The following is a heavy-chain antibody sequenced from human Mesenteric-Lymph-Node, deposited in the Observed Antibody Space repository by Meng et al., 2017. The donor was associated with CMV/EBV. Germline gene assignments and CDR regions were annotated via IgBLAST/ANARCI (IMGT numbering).Heavy chain of an antibody. D-gene: IGHD4-11*01. CDR3: ATYSSYDAAFDF. J-gene: IGHJ4*02. V-gene: IGHV4-31*03. CDR1: GGALNSGNFY. CDR2: IYFSGKT. Sequence: CTVSGGALNSGNFYWSWIRQHPEKGLEWIGSIYFSGKTSYNSSLKSRLAISLDTSGSQFSLKLSSVSAADTAVYYCATYSSYDAAFDFWGQGILVTVSS.